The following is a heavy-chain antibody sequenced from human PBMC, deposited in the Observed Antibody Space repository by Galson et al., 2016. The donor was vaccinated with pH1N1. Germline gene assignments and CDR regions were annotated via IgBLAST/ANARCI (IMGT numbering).Heavy chain of an antibody. Sequence: PALVKPTQTLTLTCTFSGFSLNSSGMGVGWIRQPPGKALEWLALISWDDDKRYSPSLKTRLTINKDTSKNQVVLMMTNMDPVDTATYYCAHREVMITNAFDFWGQGTMVTVSS. CDR1: GFSLNSSGMG. CDR2: ISWDDDK. V-gene: IGHV2-5*02. J-gene: IGHJ3*01. D-gene: IGHD3-16*01. CDR3: AHREVMITNAFDF.